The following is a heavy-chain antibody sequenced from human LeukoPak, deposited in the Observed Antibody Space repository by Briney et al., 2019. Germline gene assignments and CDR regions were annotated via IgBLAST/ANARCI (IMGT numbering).Heavy chain of an antibody. CDR1: GGSFGSYY. J-gene: IGHJ4*02. CDR3: AGGEDYGSGSYYNKPPDY. CDR2: IYYSGST. V-gene: IGHV4-59*01. D-gene: IGHD3-10*01. Sequence: ASETLSLTCAVYGGSFGSYYWSWIRQPPGKGLEWIGYIYYSGSTNYNPSLKSRVTISVDTSKNQFSLKLSSVTAADTAVYYCAGGEDYGSGSYYNKPPDYWGQGTLVTVSS.